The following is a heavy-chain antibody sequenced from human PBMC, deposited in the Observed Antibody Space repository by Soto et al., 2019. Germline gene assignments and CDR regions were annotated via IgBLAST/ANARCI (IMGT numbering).Heavy chain of an antibody. CDR3: ARGGAAAVNYYYGMDV. J-gene: IGHJ6*02. V-gene: IGHV4-34*01. Sequence: PSETLSLTCTVSGGSISSYYWSWIRQPPGKGLEWIGEINHSGSTNYNPSLKSRVTISVDTSKNQFSLKLSSVTAADTAVYYCARGGAAAVNYYYGMDVWGQGTTVTVSS. CDR1: GGSISSYY. CDR2: INHSGST. D-gene: IGHD6-13*01.